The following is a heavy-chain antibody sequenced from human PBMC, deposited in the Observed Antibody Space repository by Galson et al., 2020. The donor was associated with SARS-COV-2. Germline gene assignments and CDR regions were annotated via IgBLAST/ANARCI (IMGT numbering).Heavy chain of an antibody. D-gene: IGHD5-12*01. J-gene: IGHJ6*02. CDR3: AKDGGGYGVYYYGMDV. Sequence: GGSLRLSCAASGFTFSSYAMSWVRQAPGKGLEWVSAISGSGGSTYYADSVKGRFTISRDNSKNTLYLQMNSLRAEDTAVYYCAKDGGGYGVYYYGMDVWGQGTTVTVSS. V-gene: IGHV3-23*01. CDR1: GFTFSSYA. CDR2: ISGSGGST.